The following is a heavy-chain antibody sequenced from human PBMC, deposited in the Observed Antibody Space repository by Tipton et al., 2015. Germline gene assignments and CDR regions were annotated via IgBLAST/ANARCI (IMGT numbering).Heavy chain of an antibody. CDR1: GYTFTDYY. V-gene: IGHV1-2*02. Sequence: SGPEVKKPGASVKVSCKASGYTFTDYYMHWVRQAPGEGLEWMAWINPYSGDTNYAEKFQGRVTMYRDTSTSTAYMELSRLRSDDTAVYYCAMVTSYYDSSTYYLDYWGQGSLVTVSS. CDR2: INPYSGDT. J-gene: IGHJ4*02. D-gene: IGHD3-22*01. CDR3: AMVTSYYDSSTYYLDY.